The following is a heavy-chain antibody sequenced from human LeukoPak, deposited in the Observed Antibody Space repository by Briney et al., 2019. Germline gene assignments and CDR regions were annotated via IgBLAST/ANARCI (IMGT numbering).Heavy chain of an antibody. CDR1: GFTFSSYA. D-gene: IGHD2-2*01. CDR2: ISYDGSNK. V-gene: IGHV3-30-3*01. CDR3: AKYGPRHSFDY. J-gene: IGHJ4*02. Sequence: GSLRLSCAASGFTFSSYAMHWVRQAPGKGLEWVAVISYDGSNKYYADSVKGRFTISRDNSKNTLYLQMNSLRAEDTAVYYCAKYGPRHSFDYWGQGTLVTVSS.